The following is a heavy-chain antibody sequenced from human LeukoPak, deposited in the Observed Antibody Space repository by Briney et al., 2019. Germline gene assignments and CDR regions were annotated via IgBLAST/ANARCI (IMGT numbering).Heavy chain of an antibody. Sequence: GGSLRLSCAASGFTFSSYAMSWVRQAPGKGLEWVANIKQDGSEKYYVDSVKGRFTISRDNAKNSLYLQMNSLRAEDTAVYYCARDHTGYQKWELPTLYYYYYMDVWGKGTTVTVSS. V-gene: IGHV3-7*01. CDR1: GFTFSSYA. D-gene: IGHD1-26*01. CDR3: ARDHTGYQKWELPTLYYYYYMDV. J-gene: IGHJ6*03. CDR2: IKQDGSEK.